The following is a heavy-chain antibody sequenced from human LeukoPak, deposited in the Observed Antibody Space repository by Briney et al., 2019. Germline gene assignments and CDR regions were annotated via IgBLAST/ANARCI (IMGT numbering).Heavy chain of an antibody. V-gene: IGHV1-18*01. J-gene: IGHJ5*02. CDR3: ARDNSVGDIAWWFDP. CDR1: GYSFTNNG. D-gene: IGHD3-16*02. CDR2: ISPYNGNT. Sequence: ASVKVSCKASGYSFTNNGISWVRQAPGQGLEWMGWISPYNGNTNYAQKLQGRVIMTTDTSTNTAYMELRSLRSDDTAVYYCARDNSVGDIAWWFDPWGQGTLVTVSS.